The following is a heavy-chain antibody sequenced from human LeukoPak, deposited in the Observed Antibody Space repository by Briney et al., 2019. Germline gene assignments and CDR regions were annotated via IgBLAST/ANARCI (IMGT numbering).Heavy chain of an antibody. V-gene: IGHV3-21*01. D-gene: IGHD5-12*01. Sequence: GGSLRLSCAASGFTFSSYSMNWVRQAPGKGLEWVSSISSSSSYIYYADSVKGRFTISRDNAKNSLYLQMNSLRAEDTAVYYCARDRVMGYSGYAIDYWGQGTLVTVSS. CDR2: ISSSSSYI. J-gene: IGHJ4*02. CDR1: GFTFSSYS. CDR3: ARDRVMGYSGYAIDY.